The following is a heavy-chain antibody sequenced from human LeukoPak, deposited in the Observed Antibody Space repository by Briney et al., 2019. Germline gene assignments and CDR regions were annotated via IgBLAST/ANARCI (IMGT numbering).Heavy chain of an antibody. V-gene: IGHV1-69*04. CDR2: IIPILGIA. CDR3: ASIAVAGTLYFQH. Sequence: SVKVSCKASGGTFSSYAISWVRQAPGQGLEWMGRIIPILGIANYAQKFQGRVTITADKSTGTAYMELSSLRSEDTAVYYCASIAVAGTLYFQHWGQGTLVTVSS. D-gene: IGHD6-19*01. J-gene: IGHJ1*01. CDR1: GGTFSSYA.